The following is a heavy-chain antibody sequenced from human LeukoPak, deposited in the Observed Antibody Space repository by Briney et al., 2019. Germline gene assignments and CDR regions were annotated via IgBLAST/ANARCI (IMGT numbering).Heavy chain of an antibody. J-gene: IGHJ4*02. CDR2: ISAYNGNT. CDR3: ARVFVVVPAATHFDY. CDR1: GYTFTSYG. V-gene: IGHV1-18*01. D-gene: IGHD2-2*01. Sequence: ASVKVSCKASGYTFTSYGISWVRQAPGQGLEWMGWISAYNGNTNYAQKLQGRVTMTTHTSTSTAYMELRSLRSDDTAVYYCARVFVVVPAATHFDYWGQGTLVTVSS.